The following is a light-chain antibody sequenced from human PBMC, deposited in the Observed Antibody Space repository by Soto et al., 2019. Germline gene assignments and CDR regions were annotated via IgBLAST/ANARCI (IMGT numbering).Light chain of an antibody. J-gene: IGLJ1*01. CDR1: SSDVGGDNY. CDR3: CSYAGSFSYV. Sequence: QSALTQPRSVSGSPGHSVTISCTGTSSDVGGDNYVSWYQQHPGKAPKLMIYDVNKRPSGVPDRFSGSKSANTASLTISGLQAEDEADYYCCSYAGSFSYVFGTGTKLTVL. V-gene: IGLV2-11*01. CDR2: DVN.